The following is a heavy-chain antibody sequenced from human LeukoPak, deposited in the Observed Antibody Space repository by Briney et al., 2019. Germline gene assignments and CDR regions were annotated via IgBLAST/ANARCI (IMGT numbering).Heavy chain of an antibody. Sequence: GGSLRLSCAASGFTFSSYGIQWVRQAPGKGLEWVAVISHDGSNKYYVDSVKGRFTISRDNSKNTLFLQMNSLRAEDTAVYYCAKGDGLDYWGQGTLVTVSS. CDR1: GFTFSSYG. J-gene: IGHJ4*02. V-gene: IGHV3-30*18. D-gene: IGHD4-17*01. CDR3: AKGDGLDY. CDR2: ISHDGSNK.